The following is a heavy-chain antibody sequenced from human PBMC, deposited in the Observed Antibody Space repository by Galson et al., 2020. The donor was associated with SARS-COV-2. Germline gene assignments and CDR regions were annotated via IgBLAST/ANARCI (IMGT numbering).Heavy chain of an antibody. CDR1: GFTFSTYA. CDR2: ISNSGATT. J-gene: IGHJ4*02. V-gene: IGHV3-23*01. D-gene: IGHD3-10*01. Sequence: GESLKISCAASGFTFSTYAMSWVRQAPGKGLEWVSAISNSGATTYYVDSVKGRFTISRDNSRNTLYLQMNSLSAEDTALYYCAKRNDASGAKYYFDAWGQGTLVTVSS. CDR3: AKRNDASGAKYYFDA.